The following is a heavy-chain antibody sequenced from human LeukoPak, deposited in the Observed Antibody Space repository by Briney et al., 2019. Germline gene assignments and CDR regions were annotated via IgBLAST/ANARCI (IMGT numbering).Heavy chain of an antibody. D-gene: IGHD4-17*01. CDR2: ISGSGGST. V-gene: IGHV3-23*01. CDR1: GFTFSSYA. Sequence: PGGSLRLSCAASGFTFSSYAMSWVRQAPGKGPEWVSAISGSGGSTYYADSVKGRFTISRDNSKNTLYLQMNSLRAEDTAVYYCAKALTVTTLFDYWGQGTLVTVSS. J-gene: IGHJ4*02. CDR3: AKALTVTTLFDY.